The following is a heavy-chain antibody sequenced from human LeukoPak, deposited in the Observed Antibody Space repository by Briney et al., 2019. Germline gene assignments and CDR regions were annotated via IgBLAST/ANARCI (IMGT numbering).Heavy chain of an antibody. J-gene: IGHJ4*02. Sequence: APVKVSCKASGYTFTSYGISWVRQAPGQGLEWMGWISAYNGNTNYAQKLQGRVTMTTDTSTSTAYMELRSLRSDDTAVYYCAGGYCSGGSCDVFDYWGQGTLVTVSS. CDR2: ISAYNGNT. CDR3: AGGYCSGGSCDVFDY. D-gene: IGHD2-15*01. CDR1: GYTFTSYG. V-gene: IGHV1-18*01.